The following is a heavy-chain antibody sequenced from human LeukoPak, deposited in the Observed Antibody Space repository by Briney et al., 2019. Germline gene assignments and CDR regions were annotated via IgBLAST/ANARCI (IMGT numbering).Heavy chain of an antibody. D-gene: IGHD3-22*01. CDR2: IDWDDDK. CDR1: GFSLSTSGMC. V-gene: IGHV2-70*01. CDR3: ARILGRGYRNAFDI. J-gene: IGHJ3*02. Sequence: SGPTLVNPTQTLTLTCTFSGFSLSTSGMCVSWIRQPPGKALEWLALIDWDDDKYYSTSLKTRLTISKDTSKNQVVLTMTNMDPVDTATYYCARILGRGYRNAFDIWGQGTMVTVSS.